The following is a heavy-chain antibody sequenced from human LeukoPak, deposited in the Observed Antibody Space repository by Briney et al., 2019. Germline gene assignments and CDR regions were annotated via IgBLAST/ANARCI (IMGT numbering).Heavy chain of an antibody. D-gene: IGHD3-22*01. Sequence: PGGSLRLSCAASGFTFSSYRMNWVRQAPGKGLEWVSYISSSSSTIYYADSVKGRFTISRDNAKNSLYLQMNSLRAEDTAVYYCAKDPYVSTMIVFVNWQEPSDYWGQGTLVTVSS. V-gene: IGHV3-48*01. J-gene: IGHJ4*02. CDR3: AKDPYVSTMIVFVNWQEPSDY. CDR2: ISSSSSTI. CDR1: GFTFSSYR.